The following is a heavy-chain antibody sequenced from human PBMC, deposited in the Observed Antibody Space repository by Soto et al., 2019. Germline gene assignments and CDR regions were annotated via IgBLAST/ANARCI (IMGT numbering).Heavy chain of an antibody. D-gene: IGHD3-22*01. J-gene: IGHJ4*02. V-gene: IGHV1-18*01. CDR2: ISAYNGNT. CDR3: ARAGATMIVVVTHDY. CDR1: GYTFTSYG. Sequence: ASVKVSCKASGYTFTSYGISWVRQAPGQGLEWMGWISAYNGNTNYAQKLQGRVTMATDTSTSTAYMELRSLRSDDTAVYYCARAGATMIVVVTHDYWGQGTLVTVSS.